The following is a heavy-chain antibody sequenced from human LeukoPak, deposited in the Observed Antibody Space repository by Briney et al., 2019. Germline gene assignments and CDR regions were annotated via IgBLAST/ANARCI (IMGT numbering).Heavy chain of an antibody. CDR1: GFTFSSYS. V-gene: IGHV3-21*01. Sequence: GGSLRLSCAASGFTFSSYSMNWVRQAPGKGLEWVSSISSSSSYIYYADSVKGRFTISRDNAKNTLYLQMNSLRAEDTAVYYCARGPSGYHNTGGQGTLVTVSS. CDR2: ISSSSSYI. J-gene: IGHJ4*02. D-gene: IGHD5-12*01. CDR3: ARGPSGYHNT.